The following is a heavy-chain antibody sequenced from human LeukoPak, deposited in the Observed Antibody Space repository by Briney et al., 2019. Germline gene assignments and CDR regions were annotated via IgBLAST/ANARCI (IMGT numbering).Heavy chain of an antibody. V-gene: IGHV1-18*01. D-gene: IGHD2-2*02. J-gene: IGHJ6*03. CDR1: GGTFSYFP. CDR3: VRDGHRLYDYYYYYMDV. Sequence: ASVKVSCKASGGTFSYFPISWVRQAPGQRLEWMGWISAYNGHTNYTQKLQGRVTMTTDTSTSTAYMELRSLRSDDTAVYFCVRDGHRLYDYYYYYMDVWGKGTTVTVSS. CDR2: ISAYNGHT.